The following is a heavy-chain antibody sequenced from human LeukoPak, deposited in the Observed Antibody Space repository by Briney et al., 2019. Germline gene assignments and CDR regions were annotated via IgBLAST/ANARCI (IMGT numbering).Heavy chain of an antibody. CDR2: VYRSGST. V-gene: IGHV4-30-2*01. Sequence: SETLSLTCTVSGGSISSGGYYWSWIRQPPGKGLEWIGYVYRSGSTYYNPSLKSRVTISVDRSKNQFSLKLSSVTAADTAVYYCARGGDKYCSSTSCYSEAFDIWGQGTMVTVSS. CDR3: ARGGDKYCSSTSCYSEAFDI. CDR1: GGSISSGGYY. D-gene: IGHD2-2*02. J-gene: IGHJ3*02.